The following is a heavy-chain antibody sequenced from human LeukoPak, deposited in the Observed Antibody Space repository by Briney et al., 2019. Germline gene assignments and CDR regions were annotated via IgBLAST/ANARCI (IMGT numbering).Heavy chain of an antibody. D-gene: IGHD3-16*01. J-gene: IGHJ4*02. CDR1: GGSFSGYY. CDR2: INHSGST. Sequence: SETLSLTCAVYGGSFSGYYWSWIRQPPAKGLEWIGEINHSGSTNYNPSLKSRVTISVDTSKNQYSLKLSSVTAADTAVYYCASLMITFGGLDYWGQGTLVTVSS. CDR3: ASLMITFGGLDY. V-gene: IGHV4-34*01.